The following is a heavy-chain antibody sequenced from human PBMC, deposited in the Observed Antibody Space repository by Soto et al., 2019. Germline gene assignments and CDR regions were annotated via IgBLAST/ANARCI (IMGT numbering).Heavy chain of an antibody. Sequence: GESLKISCKGSGYTFTNYWIGWVRQMPGKGLEWMGIIYPGDSDTKYNPSFQGQVTISADKSITTTYLRWTSLKASDTAIYYCAASIFYYGMDVWGRGTTVTVSS. J-gene: IGHJ6*02. CDR3: AASIFYYGMDV. V-gene: IGHV5-51*01. CDR1: GYTFTNYW. CDR2: IYPGDSDT.